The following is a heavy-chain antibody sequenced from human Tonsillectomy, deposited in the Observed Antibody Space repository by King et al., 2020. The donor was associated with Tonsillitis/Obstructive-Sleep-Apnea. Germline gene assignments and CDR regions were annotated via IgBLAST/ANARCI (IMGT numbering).Heavy chain of an antibody. D-gene: IGHD3-3*01. J-gene: IGHJ3*01. CDR2: IDHSGST. CDR3: AREITTDAFDV. CDR1: GGSFSGYY. V-gene: IGHV4-34*01. Sequence: VQLQQWGAGLLKPSETLSLTCAVSGGSFSGYYWSWIRQPPGKGLEWIGEIDHSGSTNYNPSLKSRVTISADTSKTQFSLKLSSVTAADTAVYYCAREITTDAFDVWGQGTMVTVSS.